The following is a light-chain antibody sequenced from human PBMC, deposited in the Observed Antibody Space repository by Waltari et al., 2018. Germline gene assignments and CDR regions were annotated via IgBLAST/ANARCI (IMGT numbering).Light chain of an antibody. CDR2: DAS. CDR1: QSISTN. V-gene: IGKV3-15*01. Sequence: EIVVTQSPATLSVSPGDRPTLSCRASQSISTNLVWYQHKPGQAPRLLIYDASTRATGVPPRFSGSGSGTEFTLTINRLQSEDFAVYYCQQYNNWPTFGQGTKLAIK. J-gene: IGKJ2*01. CDR3: QQYNNWPT.